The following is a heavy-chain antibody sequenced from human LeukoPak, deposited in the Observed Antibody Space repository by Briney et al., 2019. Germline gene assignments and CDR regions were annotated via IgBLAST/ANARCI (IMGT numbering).Heavy chain of an antibody. D-gene: IGHD3-10*01. CDR3: ASIYGSGSHSNGY. CDR2: IIPIFGTA. Sequence: SVKVSCKASGYTFTSYAISWVRQTPGQGLEWMGGIIPIFGTANYAQKFQGRVTITADESTSTAYMELSSLRSEDTAVHYCASIYGSGSHSNGYWGQGTLVTVSS. CDR1: GYTFTSYA. V-gene: IGHV1-69*13. J-gene: IGHJ4*02.